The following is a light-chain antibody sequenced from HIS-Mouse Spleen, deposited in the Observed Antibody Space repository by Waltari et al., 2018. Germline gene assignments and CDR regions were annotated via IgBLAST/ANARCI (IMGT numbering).Light chain of an antibody. Sequence: SYELTQPPSVSVSPGQTASITCSGDKLGDKYACWYQQKPGQSPVLVIYQDSKRPSGIPEPFSGSTSGNTATLTISGTQTMDEADYYCQAWDSSTVVFGGGTKLTVL. CDR1: KLGDKY. CDR3: QAWDSSTVV. V-gene: IGLV3-1*01. J-gene: IGLJ2*01. CDR2: QDS.